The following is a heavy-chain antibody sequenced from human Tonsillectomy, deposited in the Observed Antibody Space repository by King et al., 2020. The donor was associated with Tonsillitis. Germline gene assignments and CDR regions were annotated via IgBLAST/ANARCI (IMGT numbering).Heavy chain of an antibody. CDR3: ARDYDFWGGYYYYYMDV. Sequence: VQLVESGGGLVKPGGALRLPCAASGFTFSDYYMSWIRQAPGKGLEWLADISGTGNNIYYADSVKGRFTISRDNAQNSLSLQIHSLRAEDTAVYYCARDYDFWGGYYYYYMDVWGKGTTVTVSS. CDR1: GFTFSDYY. CDR2: ISGTGNNI. D-gene: IGHD3-3*01. J-gene: IGHJ6*03. V-gene: IGHV3-11*01.